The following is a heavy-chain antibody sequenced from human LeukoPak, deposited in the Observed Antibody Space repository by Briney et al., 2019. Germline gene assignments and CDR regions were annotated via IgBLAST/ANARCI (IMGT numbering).Heavy chain of an antibody. Sequence: PGGSLRLSCAASGFTFSSYGMQWVRQAPGEGLEGVEVISYDGSTKYYGDTVKGRFTISRDNSENTLYLQMDSLRTEDTAVYCAKEADSSGYGANFDYWGQGTLVTVSS. D-gene: IGHD5-12*01. CDR2: ISYDGSTK. CDR1: GFTFSSYG. J-gene: IGHJ4*02. CDR3: AKEADSSGYGANFDY. V-gene: IGHV3-30*18.